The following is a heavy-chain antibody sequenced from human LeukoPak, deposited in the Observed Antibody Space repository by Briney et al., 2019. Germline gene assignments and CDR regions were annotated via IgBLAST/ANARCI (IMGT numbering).Heavy chain of an antibody. CDR3: AKSRGSGSSMARGVNFDY. V-gene: IGHV3-30*02. CDR2: IRYDGSNK. Sequence: PGGSLRLSCAASGFTFSSYGMHWVRQAPGKGLEWVAFIRYDGSNKYYADSVKGRFTISRDNSKNTVYLQMNSLRAEDTAVYYCAKSRGSGSSMARGVNFDYWGQGTLVTVSS. D-gene: IGHD3-10*01. J-gene: IGHJ4*02. CDR1: GFTFSSYG.